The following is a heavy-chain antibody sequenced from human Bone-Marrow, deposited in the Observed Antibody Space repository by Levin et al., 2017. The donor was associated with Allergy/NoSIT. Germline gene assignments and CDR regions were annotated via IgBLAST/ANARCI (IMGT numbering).Heavy chain of an antibody. CDR1: GYSISSGYY. Sequence: PSETLSLTCAVSGYSISSGYYWGWIRQPPGKGLEWIGSIYHSGSTYYNPSLKSRVTISVDTSKNQFSLKLSSVTAADTAVYYCARVEQQLILNWFDPWGQGTLVTVSS. V-gene: IGHV4-38-2*01. CDR3: ARVEQQLILNWFDP. J-gene: IGHJ5*02. CDR2: IYHSGST. D-gene: IGHD3-16*01.